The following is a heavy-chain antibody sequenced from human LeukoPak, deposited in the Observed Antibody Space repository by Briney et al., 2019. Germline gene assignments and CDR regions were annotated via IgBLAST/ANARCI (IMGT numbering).Heavy chain of an antibody. Sequence: GGSLRLSCAASGNYWMHWVRQAPGKGLVWVSRINSDGSSTSYADSVKGRFTISRDNAKNTLYLQMNSLRAEDTAVYYCARGAALGYCSGGSCYWDAFDIWGQGTMVTVSS. J-gene: IGHJ3*02. CDR3: ARGAALGYCSGGSCYWDAFDI. V-gene: IGHV3-74*01. CDR1: GNYW. CDR2: INSDGSST. D-gene: IGHD2-15*01.